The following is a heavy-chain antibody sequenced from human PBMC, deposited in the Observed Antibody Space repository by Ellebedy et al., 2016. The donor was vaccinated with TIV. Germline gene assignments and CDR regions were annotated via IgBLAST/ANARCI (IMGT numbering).Heavy chain of an antibody. Sequence: GGSLRLSCAASGFTFRNFAMTWVRQAQGKGLEWVSSIGSSGVSSYYADSVRGRVTISRDNSKRTLYLQMDSLRADDSAEYYCAKLDSSGYYYGRLDYWGQGTLVTVSS. J-gene: IGHJ4*02. V-gene: IGHV3-23*01. D-gene: IGHD3-22*01. CDR2: IGSSGVSS. CDR3: AKLDSSGYYYGRLDY. CDR1: GFTFRNFA.